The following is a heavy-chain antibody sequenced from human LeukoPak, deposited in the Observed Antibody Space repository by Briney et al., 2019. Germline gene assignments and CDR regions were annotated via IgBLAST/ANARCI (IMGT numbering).Heavy chain of an antibody. V-gene: IGHV1-18*01. CDR1: GYTFTSYG. CDR3: ARAHRSRYGLDAFDI. CDR2: ISAYNGNT. J-gene: IGHJ3*02. D-gene: IGHD4-17*01. Sequence: ASVKVSCKASGYTFTSYGISWVRQAPGQGLEWMGWISAYNGNTNYAQKLQGRVTMTTDTSTSTAYMELRSLRSNDTAVYYCARAHRSRYGLDAFDIWGQGTMVTVSS.